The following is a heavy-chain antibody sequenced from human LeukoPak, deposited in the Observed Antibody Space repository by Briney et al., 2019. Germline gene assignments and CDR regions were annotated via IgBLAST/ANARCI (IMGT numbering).Heavy chain of an antibody. Sequence: PSQTLSLTCTVSGGSISSGSYYWSWIRQPAGTGLEWIGRIYTSGSTNYNPSLKSRVTISVDRSKNQFSLKLSSVTAADTAVYYCARVYYSNSYDYWYFDLWGRGTLVTVSS. V-gene: IGHV4-61*02. CDR3: ARVYYSNSYDYWYFDL. D-gene: IGHD6-13*01. CDR2: IYTSGST. CDR1: GGSISSGSYY. J-gene: IGHJ2*01.